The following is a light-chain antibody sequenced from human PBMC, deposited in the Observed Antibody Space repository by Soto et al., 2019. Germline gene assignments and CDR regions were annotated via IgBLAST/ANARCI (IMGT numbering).Light chain of an antibody. Sequence: EIVLTQSPGTLALSPGERATLSCRASQSVSSSYLAWYQQKPGQAPRLLIYGASSRATGIPDRFSGSGSRTDFTLTISRLEPEDFEVYYCQQYGSSPRTFGHGTKVDIK. V-gene: IGKV3-20*01. CDR1: QSVSSSY. CDR3: QQYGSSPRT. J-gene: IGKJ1*01. CDR2: GAS.